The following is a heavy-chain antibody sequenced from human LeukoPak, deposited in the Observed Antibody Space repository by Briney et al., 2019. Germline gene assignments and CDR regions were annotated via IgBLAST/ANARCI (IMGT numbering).Heavy chain of an antibody. CDR3: ASTVAGELFAFDI. J-gene: IGHJ3*02. CDR1: GYTFTSYY. V-gene: IGHV1-46*01. CDR2: INPSGGST. D-gene: IGHD6-19*01. Sequence: ASVKVSCKASGYTFTSYYMHWVRQAPGQGLEWMGIINPSGGSTSYAQKFQGRVTMTRDTSTSTVYMELSSLRSEDTAVYYCASTVAGELFAFDIWGQGTMVTVSS.